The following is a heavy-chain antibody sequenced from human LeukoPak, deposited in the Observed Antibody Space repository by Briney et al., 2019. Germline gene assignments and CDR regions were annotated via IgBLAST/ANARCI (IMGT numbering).Heavy chain of an antibody. CDR3: ARESESSGWYDY. J-gene: IGHJ4*02. CDR1: GFMFHDYA. CDR2: ISGDGGST. D-gene: IGHD6-19*01. V-gene: IGHV3-43*02. Sequence: GGSLRLSCAAPGFMFHDYAIHWVRQAPGKGLEWVSLISGDGGSTFYADSVKGRFTISRDNSKNPLYLQMNSLRSDDTALYYCARESESSGWYDYWGQGTLVTVSS.